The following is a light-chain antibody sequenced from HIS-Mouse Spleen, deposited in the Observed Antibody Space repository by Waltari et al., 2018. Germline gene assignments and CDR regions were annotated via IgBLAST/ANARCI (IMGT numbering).Light chain of an antibody. CDR3: GTWDSSLSAWV. J-gene: IGLJ3*02. CDR2: DNN. Sequence: QSVLTQPPSVSAAPGQKVTISCPGSSSNIGSNYVSGYQQLPGTAPKLLIYDNNKRPSGIPDRFSGSKSGTSATLGITGLQTGDEADYYCGTWDSSLSAWVFGGGTKLTVL. CDR1: SSNIGSNY. V-gene: IGLV1-51*01.